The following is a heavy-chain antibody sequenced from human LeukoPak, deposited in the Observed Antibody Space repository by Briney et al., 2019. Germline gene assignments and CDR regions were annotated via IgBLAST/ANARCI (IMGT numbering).Heavy chain of an antibody. CDR2: LTSSGGST. CDR1: GFTFSSYA. CDR3: AKALTMVRGVPGRPLDY. J-gene: IGHJ4*02. D-gene: IGHD3-10*01. Sequence: GGSLRLSCAASGFTFSSYAMSWVRQAPGKGLEWVSALTSSGGSTDYADSVRGRFTISRDNSKNTLSLQMNSLRAEDTAVYYCAKALTMVRGVPGRPLDYWGQGSLATVSS. V-gene: IGHV3-23*01.